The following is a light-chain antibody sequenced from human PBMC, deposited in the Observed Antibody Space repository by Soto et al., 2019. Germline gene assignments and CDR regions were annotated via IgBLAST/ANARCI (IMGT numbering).Light chain of an antibody. Sequence: EMVMTQSPVTLSVSPGESATLSCRASQSVISNLAWYQQKPGQAPRLLIYDASNRATGIPARFSGSGSGTDFTLTISSLEPEDFAVYYCQQRSNWPPITFGQGTRLEIK. CDR2: DAS. CDR1: QSVISN. CDR3: QQRSNWPPIT. J-gene: IGKJ5*01. V-gene: IGKV3-11*01.